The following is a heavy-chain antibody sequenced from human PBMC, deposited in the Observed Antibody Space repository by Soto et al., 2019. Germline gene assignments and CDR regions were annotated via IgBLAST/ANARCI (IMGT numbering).Heavy chain of an antibody. V-gene: IGHV6-1*01. CDR1: GDSFSSNSAA. CDR2: TYYRSKWYN. D-gene: IGHD5-18*01. CDR3: AREIYSYGYPYYYYGMDV. J-gene: IGHJ6*02. Sequence: SQTLSLTCAISGDSFSSNSAAWNWIRQSPSRGLEWLGRTYYRSKWYNDYAVSVKSRITINPDTSKNQFSLQLNSVTPEDTAVYYCAREIYSYGYPYYYYGMDVWGQGTTVTVSS.